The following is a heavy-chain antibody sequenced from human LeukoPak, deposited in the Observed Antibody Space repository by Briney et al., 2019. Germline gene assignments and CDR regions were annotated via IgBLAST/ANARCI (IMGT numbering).Heavy chain of an antibody. Sequence: GGSLRLSCAASGFTFSSFSMNWVRQAPGKGLEWISYISSSAGTIYYADSVKGRFTISRDNAKNSLYLQMNSLRDEDTAVYYCARDRLTGSYGDYWGQGALVTVSS. CDR1: GFTFSSFS. CDR2: ISSSAGTI. J-gene: IGHJ4*02. V-gene: IGHV3-48*02. CDR3: ARDRLTGSYGDY. D-gene: IGHD3-10*01.